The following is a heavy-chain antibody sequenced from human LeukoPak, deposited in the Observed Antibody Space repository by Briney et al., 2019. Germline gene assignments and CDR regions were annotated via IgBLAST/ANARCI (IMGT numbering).Heavy chain of an antibody. V-gene: IGHV1-3*03. CDR2: INAGNGNT. CDR3: ARDLNSGSYYDWYFDL. D-gene: IGHD1-26*01. Sequence: GGSLRLSCAASGFTFSSYSMNWVRQAPGQRLEWMGWINAGNGNTKYSQEFQGRVTITRDTSASTAYMELSSLRSEDTAVYYCARDLNSGSYYDWYFDLWGRGTLVTVSS. CDR1: GFTFSSYS. J-gene: IGHJ2*01.